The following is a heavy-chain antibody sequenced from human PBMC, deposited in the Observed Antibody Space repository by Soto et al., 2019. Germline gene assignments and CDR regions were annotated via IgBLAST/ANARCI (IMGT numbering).Heavy chain of an antibody. CDR3: ARDVRGSSPYYYYYYMDV. Sequence: QVQLQESGPGLVKPSQTLSLTSTVSGGSISSGGYYWSWIRQHSGKDLEWIGYIYYSGSTYYNPSLKSRVTISVDTSKNQFSLKLSSVTAADTAVYYCARDVRGSSPYYYYYYMDVWGKGTTVTVSS. D-gene: IGHD6-6*01. CDR1: GGSISSGGYY. V-gene: IGHV4-31*03. CDR2: IYYSGST. J-gene: IGHJ6*03.